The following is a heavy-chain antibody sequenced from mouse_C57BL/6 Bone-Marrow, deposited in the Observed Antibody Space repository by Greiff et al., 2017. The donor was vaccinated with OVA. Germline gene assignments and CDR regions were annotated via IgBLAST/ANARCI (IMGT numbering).Heavy chain of an antibody. CDR1: GYTFTSYW. V-gene: IGHV1-50*01. D-gene: IGHD1-1*01. CDR3: ARAYGRGEWYFDV. Sequence: VQLQQPGAELVKPGASVKLSCKASGYTFTSYWMQWVKQRPGQGLEWIGEIDPSDSYTNYNQKFKGKATLTVDTSSSTAYMQLSSLTSEDSAVEYCARAYGRGEWYFDVWGTGTTVTVSS. CDR2: IDPSDSYT. J-gene: IGHJ1*03.